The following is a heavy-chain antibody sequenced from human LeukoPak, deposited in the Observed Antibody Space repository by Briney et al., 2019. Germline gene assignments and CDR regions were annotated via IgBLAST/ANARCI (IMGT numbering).Heavy chain of an antibody. D-gene: IGHD1-26*01. J-gene: IGHJ3*01. Sequence: ASVKVSCKASGYTFTGYFIHWVRQAPGQGLEWMGWINPNSGGTKYKQKFQGRVTLTRDTSISTAYMDLSRLTSDDTAVYYCAREGGRESLDRWGQGRMVTV. CDR1: GYTFTGYF. V-gene: IGHV1-2*02. CDR3: AREGGRESLDR. CDR2: INPNSGGT.